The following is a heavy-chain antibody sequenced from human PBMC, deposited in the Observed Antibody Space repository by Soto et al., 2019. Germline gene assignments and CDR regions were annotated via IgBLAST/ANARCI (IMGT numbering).Heavy chain of an antibody. Sequence: QVQLVQSGAEVKKPGSSVKVSCKASGGTFSSYTISWVRQAPGQGLEWMGRIIPILGIANYAQKFQGRVTIXGDXSXATAYMELSSLRSEDTAVYYCARDDYGGNSGLAFDYWGQGTLVTVSS. D-gene: IGHD4-17*01. CDR3: ARDDYGGNSGLAFDY. CDR2: IIPILGIA. V-gene: IGHV1-69*08. J-gene: IGHJ4*02. CDR1: GGTFSSYT.